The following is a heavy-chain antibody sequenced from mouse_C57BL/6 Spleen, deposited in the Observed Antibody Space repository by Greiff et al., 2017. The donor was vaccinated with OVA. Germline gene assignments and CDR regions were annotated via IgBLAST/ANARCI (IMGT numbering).Heavy chain of an antibody. Sequence: VQLQQSGAELVRPGASVTLSYKASGYTFTDYEMHWVKQTPVHGLEWIGAIDPETGGTAYNQKFKGKAILTADKSSSTAYMELRSLTSEDSAVYYCTRAPDYYGSSYGAMDYWGQGTSVTVSA. CDR1: GYTFTDYE. CDR2: IDPETGGT. D-gene: IGHD1-1*01. CDR3: TRAPDYYGSSYGAMDY. V-gene: IGHV1-15*01. J-gene: IGHJ4*01.